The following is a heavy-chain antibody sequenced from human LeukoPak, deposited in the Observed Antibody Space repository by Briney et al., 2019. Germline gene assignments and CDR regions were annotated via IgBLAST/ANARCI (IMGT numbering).Heavy chain of an antibody. V-gene: IGHV3-30*18. CDR1: GFTFSSYG. Sequence: GGSLRLSCAASGFTFSSYGMHWVRQAPGKGLEWVAIISYDGGKKDYADSVKGRFTISRDNSKNTLYMQMNSLRGEDTAVYYCAKDRSKGYYGDEFDFWGQGTLVTVSS. D-gene: IGHD4-17*01. J-gene: IGHJ4*02. CDR3: AKDRSKGYYGDEFDF. CDR2: ISYDGGKK.